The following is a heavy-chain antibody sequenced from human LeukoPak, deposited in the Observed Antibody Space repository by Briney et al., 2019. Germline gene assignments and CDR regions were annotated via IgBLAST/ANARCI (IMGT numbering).Heavy chain of an antibody. J-gene: IGHJ6*03. Sequence: SETLSLTCAVYGGSFSGYYWTWIRHTPEKGREWIGEMNPSGSTNYNPSLKSRVTISVDTSKNQFSLNLSSVTAADTAVYYCARGRHDITMIVVIMTAVSYYLDVWGKGTTVTVS. V-gene: IGHV4-34*01. CDR1: GGSFSGYY. CDR3: ARGRHDITMIVVIMTAVSYYLDV. CDR2: MNPSGST. D-gene: IGHD3-22*01.